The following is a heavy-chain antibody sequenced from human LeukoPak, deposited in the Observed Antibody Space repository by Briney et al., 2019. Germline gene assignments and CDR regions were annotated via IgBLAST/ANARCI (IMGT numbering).Heavy chain of an antibody. J-gene: IGHJ3*02. CDR3: ARELYDYSNTFDI. D-gene: IGHD5-12*01. CDR2: ISSSSYI. V-gene: IGHV3-21*04. CDR1: GFTLSGYS. Sequence: GGSLRLSCAASGFTLSGYSMNWVRQAPGKGLEWVSSISSSSYIYYADSVRGRFTISRDNAKNSLFLQMNSLRAEDTAIYYCARELYDYSNTFDIWGQGTMVTVSS.